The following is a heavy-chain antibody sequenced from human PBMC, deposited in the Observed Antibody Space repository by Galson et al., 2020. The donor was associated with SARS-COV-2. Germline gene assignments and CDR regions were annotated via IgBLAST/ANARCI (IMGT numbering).Heavy chain of an antibody. Sequence: SETLSLTCAVYGGSFSGYYWSWIRQPPGKGLEWIGAINHSGSTNYNPSLKSRVTISVDTSKNQFSLKLSSVTAADTAVYYCARGHGGYYYGSGSYHLKGWFDPWGQGTLVTVSS. CDR3: ARGHGGYYYGSGSYHLKGWFDP. J-gene: IGHJ5*02. D-gene: IGHD3-10*01. CDR2: INHSGST. V-gene: IGHV4-34*01. CDR1: GGSFSGYY.